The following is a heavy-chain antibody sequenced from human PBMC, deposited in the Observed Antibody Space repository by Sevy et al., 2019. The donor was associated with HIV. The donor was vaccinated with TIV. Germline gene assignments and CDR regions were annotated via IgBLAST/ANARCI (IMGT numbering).Heavy chain of an antibody. CDR3: ARDYS. J-gene: IGHJ4*02. CDR2: IKQDGSDK. V-gene: IGHV3-7*01. CDR1: GFIFNSYW. Sequence: GGSLRLSCGASGFIFNSYWMTWVRQAPGKGLEWVATIKQDGSDKYYVDSVKGRFTISRDNVKNSVHLHMSSLRVEDTAMYYCARDYSWGQGTQVTVSS.